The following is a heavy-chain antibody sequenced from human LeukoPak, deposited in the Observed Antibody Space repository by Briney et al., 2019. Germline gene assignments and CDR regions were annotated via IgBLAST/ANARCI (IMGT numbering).Heavy chain of an antibody. CDR3: ARWEGGSYYDFDY. D-gene: IGHD1-26*01. CDR1: GGSFNGYY. V-gene: IGHV4-34*01. J-gene: IGHJ4*02. CDR2: INHSGST. Sequence: SEPLSLTCALYGGSFNGYYWRWIRQPPGKGLAWIGEINHSGSTNYNPSLKSRVTISVDTSKNQFSLKLSSVTAADTAVYYCARWEGGSYYDFDYWGQGTLVTVSS.